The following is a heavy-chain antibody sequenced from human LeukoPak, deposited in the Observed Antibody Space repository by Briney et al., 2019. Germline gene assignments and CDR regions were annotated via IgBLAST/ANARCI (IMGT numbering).Heavy chain of an antibody. CDR2: MNPNSGNT. V-gene: IGHV1-8*01. CDR3: ARGLCSGGSCYRKKGTYNWFDP. J-gene: IGHJ5*02. D-gene: IGHD2-15*01. CDR1: GYTFTSYD. Sequence: ASVKVCCKASGYTFTSYDINWVRQATGQGLEWMGWMNPNSGNTGYAQTFQGRVSMTRYTSISTAYLELSSLRSEDTAVYYCARGLCSGGSCYRKKGTYNWFDPWGQGTLVTVSS.